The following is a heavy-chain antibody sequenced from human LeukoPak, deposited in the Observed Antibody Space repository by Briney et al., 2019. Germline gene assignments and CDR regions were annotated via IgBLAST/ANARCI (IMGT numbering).Heavy chain of an antibody. CDR3: TRHAAGGDTGGYPSDY. CDR1: GFTFSGSA. J-gene: IGHJ4*02. V-gene: IGHV3-73*01. CDR2: IRNKANSHAT. D-gene: IGHD2-8*02. Sequence: HPGGSLRLSCVTSGFTFSGSAMHWVRQVSGEGLEWIGRIRNKANSHATLYAASVKGRFIISRDDSKNTAYLQMNSLKTEDTAMYYCTRHAAGGDTGGYPSDYWSQGTLVTVSS.